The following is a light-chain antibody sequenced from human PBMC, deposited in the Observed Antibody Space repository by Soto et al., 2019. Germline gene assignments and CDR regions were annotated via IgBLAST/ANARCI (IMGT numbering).Light chain of an antibody. CDR1: QSISSW. V-gene: IGKV1-5*03. CDR3: QKYNSYSWT. Sequence: DIQMTQSPSTLSASVGDRVTITCRASQSISSWLAWYQQKPGKAPKLLIYKASSLESGVPSGFSGSGSGTEFTLTISSLQPDDFATYYCQKYNSYSWTFGQGTKVEIK. CDR2: KAS. J-gene: IGKJ1*01.